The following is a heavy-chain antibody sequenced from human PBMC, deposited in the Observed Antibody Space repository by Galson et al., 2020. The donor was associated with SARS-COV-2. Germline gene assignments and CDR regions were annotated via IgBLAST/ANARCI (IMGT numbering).Heavy chain of an antibody. J-gene: IGHJ3*02. CDR1: VFPFSLYA. CDR2: IPYDGLNT. D-gene: IGHD6-19*01. Sequence: GESLKISCVGTVFPFSLYAIHWVRQAPGTGLEWVAVIPYDGLNTYYADSVRGRITISRDNSKNTVYMQMNSQRGEVTAEYYCARDMNGMAGAFDIWGQGTMVTVSS. V-gene: IGHV3-30*04. CDR3: ARDMNGMAGAFDI.